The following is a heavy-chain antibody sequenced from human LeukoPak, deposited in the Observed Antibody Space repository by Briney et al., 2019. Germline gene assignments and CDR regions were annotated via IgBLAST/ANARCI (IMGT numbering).Heavy chain of an antibody. J-gene: IGHJ4*02. V-gene: IGHV3-23*01. D-gene: IGHD5-24*01. Sequence: PGGSLRLSCAASGFTFSIYAMSWVRHAPGRWLEWDSTIIGIVVSTYYADSVNGRFTISRENSKKTLYLKMNSMRAEDTAVYYCAKDGDGYNSHFDYWGQGTLVTVSS. CDR1: GFTFSIYA. CDR2: IIGIVVST. CDR3: AKDGDGYNSHFDY.